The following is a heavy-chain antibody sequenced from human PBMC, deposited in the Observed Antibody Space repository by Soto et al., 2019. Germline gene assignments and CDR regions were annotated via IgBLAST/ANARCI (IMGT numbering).Heavy chain of an antibody. D-gene: IGHD3-3*01. Sequence: ASVKVSCKASGYTFTSYDINWVRQATGQGLEWMGWMNPNSGNTGYAQKFQGRVTMTRNTSISTAYMELSSLRSEDTAVYYCAREHDFWRGYSFDVWGQGTVVTVSS. V-gene: IGHV1-8*01. CDR3: AREHDFWRGYSFDV. CDR1: GYTFTSYD. J-gene: IGHJ4*02. CDR2: MNPNSGNT.